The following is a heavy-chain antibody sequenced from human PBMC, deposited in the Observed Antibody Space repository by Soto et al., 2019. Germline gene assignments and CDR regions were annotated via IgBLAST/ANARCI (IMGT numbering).Heavy chain of an antibody. CDR2: ISAYNGNT. J-gene: IGHJ6*02. D-gene: IGHD2-8*01. Sequence: GASVKVSCKASGYTFTSYGISWVRQAPGQGLEWMGWISAYNGNTNYAQKLQGRVTMTTDTSTSTAYMELRSLRSDDTAVYYCASRTPVYAATNYYYYGMDVWGQGTTVTVSS. CDR1: GYTFTSYG. V-gene: IGHV1-18*01. CDR3: ASRTPVYAATNYYYYGMDV.